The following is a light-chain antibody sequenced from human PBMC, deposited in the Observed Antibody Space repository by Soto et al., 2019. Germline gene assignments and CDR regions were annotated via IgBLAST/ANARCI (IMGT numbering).Light chain of an antibody. Sequence: DIQMTQSPSSLSASVGDTVTITCRASQSITSYLYWYQQKPGKAPKLLIFAASSLQSGVPARFSGRASGTDCTLTISSLQPEDFATYYCQQSYSAPFTFGGGTKVDIK. CDR1: QSITSY. CDR3: QQSYSAPFT. V-gene: IGKV1-39*01. CDR2: AAS. J-gene: IGKJ4*01.